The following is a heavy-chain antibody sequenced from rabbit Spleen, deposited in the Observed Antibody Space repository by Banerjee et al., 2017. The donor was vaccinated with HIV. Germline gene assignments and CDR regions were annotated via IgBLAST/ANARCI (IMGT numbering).Heavy chain of an antibody. V-gene: IGHV1S45*01. D-gene: IGHD7-1*01. CDR1: GIDFSSYYY. J-gene: IGHJ4*01. CDR3: ARYTGAAYTEGYL. CDR2: IYTSSSGST. Sequence: QQQLEESGGGLVKPGGTLTLTCKASGIDFSSYYYMCWVRQAPGKGLEWIACIYTSSSGSTYYASWAKGRFTISKTSSTTVDLKMTSLTAADTATYFCARYTGAAYTEGYLWGPGTLVTVS.